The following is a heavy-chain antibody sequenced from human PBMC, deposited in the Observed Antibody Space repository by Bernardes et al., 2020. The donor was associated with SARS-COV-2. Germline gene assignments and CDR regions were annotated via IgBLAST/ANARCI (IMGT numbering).Heavy chain of an antibody. Sequence: GGSLRLSCEASGFTFGSYAMSWVRQAPGKGLEWVSGISAGGIGTNYAGSVKGRSTISRDISKNTLYLQMNSLRAEDTAVYYCARGRGNWNYFDCWGQGTLVAVSS. CDR2: ISAGGIGT. J-gene: IGHJ4*02. CDR1: GFTFGSYA. V-gene: IGHV3-23*01. CDR3: ARGRGNWNYFDC. D-gene: IGHD1-20*01.